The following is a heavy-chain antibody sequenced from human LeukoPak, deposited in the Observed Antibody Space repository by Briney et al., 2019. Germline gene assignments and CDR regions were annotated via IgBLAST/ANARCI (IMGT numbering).Heavy chain of an antibody. D-gene: IGHD1-1*01. CDR3: VRSRFGTGFDY. CDR2: SKNKADSDTT. J-gene: IGHJ4*02. V-gene: IGHV3-72*01. CDR1: GFTFSDHY. Sequence: QAGGSLRLSCAASGFTFSDHYMDWVRQAPGKGPEWVGRSKNKADSDTTEYAASVKGRFTISRDDPKNSLFLQMNSLKIEDTAVYYCVRSRFGTGFDYWGQGTLVTVSS.